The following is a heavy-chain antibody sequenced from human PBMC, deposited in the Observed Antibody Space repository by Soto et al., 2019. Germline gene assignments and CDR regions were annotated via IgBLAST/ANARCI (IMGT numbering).Heavy chain of an antibody. CDR2: IIPIFGTA. V-gene: IGHV1-69*13. CDR1: GGTFSSYA. Sequence: GASVKVSCNASGGTFSSYAISWVRQAPGQGLEWMGGIIPIFGTANYAQKFQGRVTITADESTSTAYMELSSLRSEDTAVYYCAKGYSGYDYYDYWGQGTLVTVSS. CDR3: AKGYSGYDYYDY. J-gene: IGHJ4*02. D-gene: IGHD5-12*01.